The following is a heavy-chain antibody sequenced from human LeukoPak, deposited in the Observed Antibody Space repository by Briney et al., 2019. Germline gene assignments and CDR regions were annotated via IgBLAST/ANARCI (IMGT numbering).Heavy chain of an antibody. CDR1: GFTFSDHY. V-gene: IGHV3-72*01. J-gene: IGHJ4*02. D-gene: IGHD2-8*01. CDR2: SRDKAHSHTT. Sequence: GGSLRLSCAASGFTFSDHYMDGVRQAPGKRLEWVGRSRDKAHSHTTEYAASVKGRFTVSRDDSQSSLYLQMNSLKIEDTAVYYCVRTFNGTWAHFDYWGQGTLVTVSS. CDR3: VRTFNGTWAHFDY.